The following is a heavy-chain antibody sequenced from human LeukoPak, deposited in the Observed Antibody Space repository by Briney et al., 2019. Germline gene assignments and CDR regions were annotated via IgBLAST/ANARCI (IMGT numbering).Heavy chain of an antibody. CDR1: GGSFSGYY. Sequence: PETLSLTCAVYGGSFSGYYWSWIRQPPGKGLEWIGEINHSGSTNYNPSLKSRVTISVDTSKNQFSLKLSSVTAADTAVYYCARGRGLYSYGSDYFDYLGQGTLVTVSS. CDR2: INHSGST. CDR3: ARGRGLYSYGSDYFDY. J-gene: IGHJ4*02. D-gene: IGHD5-18*01. V-gene: IGHV4-34*01.